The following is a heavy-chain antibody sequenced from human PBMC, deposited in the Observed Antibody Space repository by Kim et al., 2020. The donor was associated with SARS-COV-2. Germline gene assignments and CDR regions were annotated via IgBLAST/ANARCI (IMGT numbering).Heavy chain of an antibody. J-gene: IGHJ4*02. CDR3: ARDGSLLVNTMVRGVIPFDY. V-gene: IGHV1-69*13. Sequence: SVKVSCKASGGTFSSYAISWVRQAPGQGLEWMGGIIPIFGTANYAQKFQGRVTITADESTSTAYMELSSLRSEDTAVYYCARDGSLLVNTMVRGVIPFDYWGQGTLVTVSS. D-gene: IGHD3-10*01. CDR2: IIPIFGTA. CDR1: GGTFSSYA.